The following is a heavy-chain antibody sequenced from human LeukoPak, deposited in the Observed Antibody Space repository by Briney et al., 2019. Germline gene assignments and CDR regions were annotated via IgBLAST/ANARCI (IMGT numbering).Heavy chain of an antibody. D-gene: IGHD6-13*01. J-gene: IGHJ4*02. Sequence: GGSLRLSCAASGFRFSSYGMHWVRQAPGKGLEWVAVIWYDGSNKYYADSVKGRFTISRDNSKSTLYLQMNSLRAEDTAVYYCAKERAAAVEGYFDYWGQGTLVTVSS. CDR1: GFRFSSYG. CDR2: IWYDGSNK. CDR3: AKERAAAVEGYFDY. V-gene: IGHV3-33*06.